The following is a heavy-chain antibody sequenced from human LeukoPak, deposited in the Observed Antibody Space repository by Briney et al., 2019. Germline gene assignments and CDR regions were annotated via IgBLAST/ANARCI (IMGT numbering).Heavy chain of an antibody. Sequence: SETLFLTCTVSGGSISSYYWSWIRQPPGKGLEWIGYIYYSGSTNYNPSLKSRVTISVDTSKNQFSLKLSSVTAADTAVYYCASAAVTTFGGYYYGMDVWGQGTTVTVSS. D-gene: IGHD3-16*01. CDR3: ASAAVTTFGGYYYGMDV. V-gene: IGHV4-59*08. CDR2: IYYSGST. CDR1: GGSISSYY. J-gene: IGHJ6*02.